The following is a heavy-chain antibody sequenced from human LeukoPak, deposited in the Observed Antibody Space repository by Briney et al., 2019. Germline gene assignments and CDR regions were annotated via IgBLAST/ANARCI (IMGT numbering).Heavy chain of an antibody. V-gene: IGHV1-18*01. CDR1: GYTFTSYG. CDR3: ARERDIVVITDY. D-gene: IGHD3-22*01. J-gene: IGHJ4*02. CDR2: ISAYNGNT. Sequence: ASVKVSCKASGYTFTSYGISWVRQAPGQGLEWMGWISAYNGNTNYAQNLQGRVTMTTDTSTSTAYMELRSLRSDDTAVYYCARERDIVVITDYGAQGTLVTVSS.